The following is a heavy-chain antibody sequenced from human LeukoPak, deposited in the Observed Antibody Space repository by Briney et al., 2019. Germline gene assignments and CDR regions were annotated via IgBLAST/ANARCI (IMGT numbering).Heavy chain of an antibody. V-gene: IGHV4-59*12. CDR2: IYYSGST. J-gene: IGHJ4*02. CDR3: ARDLLGIAAAGTRGDY. D-gene: IGHD6-13*01. CDR1: GGSISSYY. Sequence: SETLSLTCTVSGGSISSYYWSWIRQPPGKGLEWIGYIYYSGSTNYNPSLKSRVTISVDTSENQFSLKLSSVTAADTAVYYCARDLLGIAAAGTRGDYWGQGTLVTVSS.